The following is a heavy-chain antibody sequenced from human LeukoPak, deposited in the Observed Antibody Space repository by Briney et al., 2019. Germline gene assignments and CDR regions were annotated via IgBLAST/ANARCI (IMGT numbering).Heavy chain of an antibody. CDR3: AKAKTTETYYYYGMDV. D-gene: IGHD4-17*01. CDR2: ISGSGGST. CDR1: GFTFSSYA. J-gene: IGHJ6*02. V-gene: IGHV3-23*01. Sequence: PGGSLRLSCAASGFTFSSYAMSWVRQAPGKGLERVSAISGSGGSTYYADSVKGRFTISRDNSKNTLYLQMNSLRAGDTAVYYCAKAKTTETYYYYGMDVWGQGTTVTVSS.